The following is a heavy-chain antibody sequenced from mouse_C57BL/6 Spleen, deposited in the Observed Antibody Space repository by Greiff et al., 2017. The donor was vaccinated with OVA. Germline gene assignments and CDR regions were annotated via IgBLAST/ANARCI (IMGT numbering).Heavy chain of an antibody. CDR1: GYTFTSYW. D-gene: IGHD2-5*01. CDR2: IDPSDSYT. CDR3: ARERGYYSNYLFDY. Sequence: QVQLQQPGAELVRPGTSVKLSCKASGYTFTSYWMHWVKQRPGQGLEWIGGIDPSDSYTNYNQKFKGKATLTVDTSSSTAYMQLSSLTSEDSAVYYCARERGYYSNYLFDYWGQGTTLTVSS. J-gene: IGHJ2*01. V-gene: IGHV1-59*01.